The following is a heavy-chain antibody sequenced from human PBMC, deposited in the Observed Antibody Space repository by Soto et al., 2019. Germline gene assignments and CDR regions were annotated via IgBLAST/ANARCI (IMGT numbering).Heavy chain of an antibody. J-gene: IGHJ4*02. CDR2: IKADGSEK. V-gene: IGHV3-7*01. Sequence: XGSLRLSCVGAGFTFSNHWMNWVRQAPGQGLEWVANIKADGSEKYYADSVKGRFTISRDNAKNSLYLQMNSLRAEDTAVYYCARDPNTMVRGGYFDYWGQGTLVTVSS. CDR1: GFTFSNHW. CDR3: ARDPNTMVRGGYFDY. D-gene: IGHD3-10*01.